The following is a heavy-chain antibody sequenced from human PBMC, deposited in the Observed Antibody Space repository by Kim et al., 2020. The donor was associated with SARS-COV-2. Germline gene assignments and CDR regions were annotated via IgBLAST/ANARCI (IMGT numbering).Heavy chain of an antibody. J-gene: IGHJ4*02. CDR1: GFTFSSYG. CDR2: IWYDGSNK. D-gene: IGHD5-12*01. V-gene: IGHV3-33*01. Sequence: GGSLRLSCAASGFTFSSYGMHWVRQAPGKGLEWVAVIWYDGSNKYYADSVKGRFTISRDNSKNTLYLQMNSLRAEDTAVYYCARGVGSDIVEPGVDYWGQGTLVTVSS. CDR3: ARGVGSDIVEPGVDY.